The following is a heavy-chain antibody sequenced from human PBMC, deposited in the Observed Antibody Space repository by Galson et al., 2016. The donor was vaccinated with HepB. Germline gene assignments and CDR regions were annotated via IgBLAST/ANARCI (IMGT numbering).Heavy chain of an antibody. J-gene: IGHJ5*02. CDR3: AREIVAETTNWFDP. CDR1: GDSVSSGTYY. Sequence: SETLSLTCTVSGDSVSSGTYYWSWIRQPPGKGLEWIGYIYYRGSTIYNPSLKSRVTISVDTSKNQFSLKLTSVTAADTAVYYCAREIVAETTNWFDPWGQGTLVTVSS. V-gene: IGHV4-61*01. CDR2: IYYRGST. D-gene: IGHD4-17*01.